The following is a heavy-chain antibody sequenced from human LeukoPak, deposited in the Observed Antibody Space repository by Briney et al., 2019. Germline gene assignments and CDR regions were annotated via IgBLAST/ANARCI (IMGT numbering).Heavy chain of an antibody. J-gene: IGHJ4*02. CDR3: TRAFVRSPDY. CDR1: GFTFGDYA. V-gene: IGHV3-49*04. CDR2: IRSKAYGGTT. Sequence: GGSLGLSCTASGFTFGDYAMSWVRQAPGKGLEWVGFIRSKAYGGTTEYAASVKGRFTISRDDSKSIAYLQMNSLKTEDTAVYYCTRAFVRSPDYWGQGTLVTVSS. D-gene: IGHD3-16*01.